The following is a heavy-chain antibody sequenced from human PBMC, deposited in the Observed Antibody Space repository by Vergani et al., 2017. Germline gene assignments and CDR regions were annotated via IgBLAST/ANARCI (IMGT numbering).Heavy chain of an antibody. D-gene: IGHD2-15*01. Sequence: EVQLVQSGAEVKKPGATMKISCKVSGYTFTDHYMHWVKQAPGKGLEWMGLVDPEDGETIYAEKFKGRVTIAADTSTDTAHLELSSLKASDTAMYYCARHRGWGLVVVAATPWYYYYGMDVWGQGTTVTVSS. J-gene: IGHJ6*02. CDR2: VDPEDGET. CDR3: ARHRGWGLVVVAATPWYYYYGMDV. V-gene: IGHV1-69-2*01. CDR1: GYTFTDHY.